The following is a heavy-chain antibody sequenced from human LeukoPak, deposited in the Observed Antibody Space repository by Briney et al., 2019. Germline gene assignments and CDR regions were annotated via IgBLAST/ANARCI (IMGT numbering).Heavy chain of an antibody. CDR1: GGSISSGDYY. CDR2: IYYSGGT. D-gene: IGHD6-13*01. CDR3: ARDRGSSWPLDY. V-gene: IGHV4-30-4*01. Sequence: SETLSLTCTVSGGSISSGDYYWSWIRQPPGKGLEWIGYIYYSGGTYYNPSLKSRVTISVDTSKNQFSLKLSSVTAADTAVYYCARDRGSSWPLDYWGQGTLVTVSS. J-gene: IGHJ4*02.